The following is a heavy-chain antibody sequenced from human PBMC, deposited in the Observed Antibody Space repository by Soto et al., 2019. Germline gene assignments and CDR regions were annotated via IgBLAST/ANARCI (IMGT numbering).Heavy chain of an antibody. V-gene: IGHV1-69*13. Sequence: SVKVSCKASGGTFSSYRINWVRQARGQGLEWLGGIVPIYRTADYAQKFQGRVTITADESTRTVYMELSSLKSQDTALYYCARDSGAKLSSSWGQGTLVTASS. D-gene: IGHD6-13*01. CDR1: GGTFSSYR. CDR3: ARDSGAKLSSS. CDR2: IVPIYRTA. J-gene: IGHJ4*02.